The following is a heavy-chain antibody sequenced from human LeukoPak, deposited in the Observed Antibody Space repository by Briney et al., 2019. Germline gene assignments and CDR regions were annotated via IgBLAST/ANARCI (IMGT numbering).Heavy chain of an antibody. D-gene: IGHD3-10*01. Sequence: GGSLRLSCSASGFTINNNYMSWVRQAPGTGLEWVSVIYSGGSTIYVDSVKGRFTISRDNSKNTLYLRMDSLRAEDTAVYYCARGGLRGIAIEYWGQGTLVTVSS. J-gene: IGHJ4*02. CDR1: GFTINNNY. V-gene: IGHV3-53*01. CDR2: IYSGGST. CDR3: ARGGLRGIAIEY.